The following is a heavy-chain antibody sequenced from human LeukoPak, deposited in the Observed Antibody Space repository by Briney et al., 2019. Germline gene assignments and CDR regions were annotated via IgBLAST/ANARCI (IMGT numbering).Heavy chain of an antibody. Sequence: PRGSLRLSCAASGFTFSDYYMSWIRQAPGKGLEWVSYISSSGSIISYVDSVKGRFTISRDNAKNSLYLEMNSLRAEDTAVYYCARAPYSSSGYYFDYWGQGILVSVSS. V-gene: IGHV3-11*01. CDR3: ARAPYSSSGYYFDY. J-gene: IGHJ4*02. D-gene: IGHD6-13*01. CDR2: ISSSGSII. CDR1: GFTFSDYY.